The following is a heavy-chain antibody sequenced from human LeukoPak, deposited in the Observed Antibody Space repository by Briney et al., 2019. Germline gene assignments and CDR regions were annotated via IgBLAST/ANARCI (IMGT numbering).Heavy chain of an antibody. Sequence: SETLSLTCTVSGGSISSSTYYWGWIRQTPGKGLEWIGSIYYSGSTYNNPSLKSRVTMSVDTSKNQFSLKLSSVTAADTAVYYCARLSTVTTSFDYWGQGTLVTVSS. J-gene: IGHJ4*02. CDR2: IYYSGST. CDR3: ARLSTVTTSFDY. CDR1: GGSISSSTYY. V-gene: IGHV4-39*07. D-gene: IGHD4-17*01.